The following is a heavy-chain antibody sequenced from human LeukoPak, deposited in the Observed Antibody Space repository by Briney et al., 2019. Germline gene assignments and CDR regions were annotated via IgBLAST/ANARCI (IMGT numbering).Heavy chain of an antibody. CDR1: GFTFRSYA. J-gene: IGHJ4*02. D-gene: IGHD3-22*01. CDR2: ISGSGGST. CDR3: ASYDSSGYYHYFDY. V-gene: IGHV3-23*01. Sequence: GGSLRLSCAASGFTFRSYAMSWVRQAPGKGLEWDSAISGSGGSTYYADSVKGRFTISRDNSKNTLYLQMNSLRAEDTAVYYCASYDSSGYYHYFDYWGQGTLVTVSS.